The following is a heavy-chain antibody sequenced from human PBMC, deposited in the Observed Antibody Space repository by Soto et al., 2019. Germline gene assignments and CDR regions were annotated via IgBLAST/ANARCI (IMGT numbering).Heavy chain of an antibody. CDR2: IYYSGST. CDR1: GGSIRSGGYY. D-gene: IGHD5-12*01. J-gene: IGHJ6*02. Sequence: SETLSLTCTVSGGSIRSGGYYWSWIRQHPGKGLEWIGYIYYSGSTYYNPSLKSRVTISVDTSKNQFSLKLSSVTAADTAVYYCAASCVGCGGFNYYGMDVWGQGTTVTVSS. V-gene: IGHV4-31*03. CDR3: AASCVGCGGFNYYGMDV.